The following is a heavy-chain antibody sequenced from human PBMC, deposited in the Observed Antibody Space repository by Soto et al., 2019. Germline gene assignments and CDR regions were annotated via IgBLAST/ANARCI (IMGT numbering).Heavy chain of an antibody. V-gene: IGHV4-30-2*01. Sequence: SGTLSLTCAVSGGSISSGGYSWSWIRQPPGKGLEWIGYIYHSGSTYYNPSLKSRVTISVDRSKNQFSLKLSSVTAADTAVYYWARDGVYGSGSYFDVWGQGTLVTVSS. D-gene: IGHD3-10*01. CDR3: ARDGVYGSGSYFDV. CDR1: GGSISSGGYS. CDR2: IYHSGST. J-gene: IGHJ5*02.